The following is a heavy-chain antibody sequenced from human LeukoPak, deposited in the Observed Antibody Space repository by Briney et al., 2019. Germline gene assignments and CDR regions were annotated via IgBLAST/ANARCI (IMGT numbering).Heavy chain of an antibody. J-gene: IGHJ4*02. CDR3: ARGRVAARRAIDY. CDR2: INHSGST. CDR1: GGSFSGYY. D-gene: IGHD6-6*01. Sequence: PSETLSLTCAVYGGSFSGYYWSWICQPPGKGLEWIGEINHSGSTNYNPSLKSRVTISVDTSKNQFSLKLSSVTAADTAVYYCARGRVAARRAIDYWGQGTLVTVSS. V-gene: IGHV4-34*01.